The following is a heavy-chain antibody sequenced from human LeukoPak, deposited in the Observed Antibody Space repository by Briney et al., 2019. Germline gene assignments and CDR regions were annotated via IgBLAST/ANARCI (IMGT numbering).Heavy chain of an antibody. J-gene: IGHJ2*01. CDR2: MYTIGST. V-gene: IGHV4-4*07. CDR3: ARDNGGDYWYSDI. CDR1: GASISTYY. Sequence: PSETLSLTCTVSGASISTYYWSWIRQPAGKGLEWIGRMYTIGSTNYNPSLKSRFTMSVGTSKNQLSLKLSSVTAADTAVYYCARDNGGDYWYSDIWGRGTLVTVSS. D-gene: IGHD2-21*01.